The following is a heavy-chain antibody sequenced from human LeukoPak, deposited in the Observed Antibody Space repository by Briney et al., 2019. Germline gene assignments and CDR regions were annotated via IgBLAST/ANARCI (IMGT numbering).Heavy chain of an antibody. Sequence: GSSVKVSCKASGGTFSSYAISWVRQAPGQGLEWMGGIIPIFGTANYAQKFQGRVTITADESTSTAYMELSSLRSEGTAVYYCARGHAAPYYFDYWGQGTLVTVSS. J-gene: IGHJ4*02. CDR3: ARGHAAPYYFDY. CDR1: GGTFSSYA. CDR2: IIPIFGTA. V-gene: IGHV1-69*01.